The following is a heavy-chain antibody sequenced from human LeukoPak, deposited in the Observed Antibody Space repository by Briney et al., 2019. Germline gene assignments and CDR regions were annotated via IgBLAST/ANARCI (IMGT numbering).Heavy chain of an antibody. CDR1: GYTFTRYY. D-gene: IGHD3-3*01. Sequence: ASVKVSCKASGYTFTRYYMHWVRQAPGQGLEWMGIINPSGGSTSYAQKFQGRVTMTRDMSTSTVYMELSSLRSEDTAVYYCARGAPWGSGYYSWLDPWGQGTLVTVSS. J-gene: IGHJ5*02. CDR2: INPSGGST. V-gene: IGHV1-46*01. CDR3: ARGAPWGSGYYSWLDP.